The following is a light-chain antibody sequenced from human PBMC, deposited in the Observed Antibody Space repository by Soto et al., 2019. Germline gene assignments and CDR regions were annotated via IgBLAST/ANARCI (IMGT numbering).Light chain of an antibody. Sequence: QSALTQPRSVSGSPGQSVTISCTGTSSDVGGYNYVSWYQQHPGKAPKLIIYDVTKRPSGVPDRFSGSKSGNTASLTISGLQAEDEGDYYCCSYADTFVVFGGGTQLTVL. V-gene: IGLV2-11*01. J-gene: IGLJ2*01. CDR1: SSDVGGYNY. CDR3: CSYADTFVV. CDR2: DVT.